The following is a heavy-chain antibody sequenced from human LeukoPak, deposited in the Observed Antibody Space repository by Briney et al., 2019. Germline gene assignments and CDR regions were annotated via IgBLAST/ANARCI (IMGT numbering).Heavy chain of an antibody. Sequence: SETLSLTCAVYGGSFSGYYWSWIRQPPGKGLEWIGYIYYSGSTNYNPSLKSRVTISVDTSKNQFSLKLSSVTAADTAVYYCARAHDILTGYSNYWYFDLWGRGTLVTVSS. V-gene: IGHV4-59*01. CDR2: IYYSGST. D-gene: IGHD3-9*01. CDR3: ARAHDILTGYSNYWYFDL. CDR1: GGSFSGYY. J-gene: IGHJ2*01.